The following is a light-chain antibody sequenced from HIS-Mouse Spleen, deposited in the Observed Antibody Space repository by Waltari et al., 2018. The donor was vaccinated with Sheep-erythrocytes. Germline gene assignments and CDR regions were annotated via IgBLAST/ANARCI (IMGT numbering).Light chain of an antibody. V-gene: IGKV1D-13*01. CDR1: QGISSA. J-gene: IGKJ1*01. Sequence: AIQLTQSPSSLSASVGDRVTITCRASQGISSALAWYQQKPGKAPKLLIYDASSLESGVPSRFSGSGSVTDVTLTISSLQPEDFATYYCQQFNNYPRTFGQGTKVEIK. CDR3: QQFNNYPRT. CDR2: DAS.